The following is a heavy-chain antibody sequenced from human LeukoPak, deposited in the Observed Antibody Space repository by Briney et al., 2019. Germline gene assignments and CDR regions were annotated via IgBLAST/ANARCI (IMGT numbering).Heavy chain of an antibody. CDR3: AGSITAASFDY. CDR2: IYTSGST. J-gene: IGHJ4*02. CDR1: GGSISSSSYY. Sequence: PAETLSLTCTVSGGSISSSSYYWSWIRQPAGKGLEWIGRIYTSGSTNYNPSLKSRVTMSVDTSKNQFSLKLSSVTAADTAVYYCAGSITAASFDYWGQGTLVTVSS. D-gene: IGHD5-24*01. V-gene: IGHV4-61*02.